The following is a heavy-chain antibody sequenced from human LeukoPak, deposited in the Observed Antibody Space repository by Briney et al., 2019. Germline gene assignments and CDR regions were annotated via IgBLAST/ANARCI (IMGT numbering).Heavy chain of an antibody. Sequence: GGSLRLSCAASGFTFSSYGMHWVRQAPGKGLEWVAVISYDGSNKYYADSVKGRFTISRDNSKNTLYLQMNSLRAEDTAVYYCAKDLIRRCSSTSCYIDPWGQGTLVTVSS. CDR2: ISYDGSNK. CDR1: GFTFSSYG. D-gene: IGHD2-2*02. V-gene: IGHV3-30*18. J-gene: IGHJ5*02. CDR3: AKDLIRRCSSTSCYIDP.